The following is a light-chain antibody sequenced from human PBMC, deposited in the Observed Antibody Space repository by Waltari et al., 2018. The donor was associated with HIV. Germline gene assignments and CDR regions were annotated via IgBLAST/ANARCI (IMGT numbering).Light chain of an antibody. Sequence: QSALTQPASVSGSPGQSITISCTGTSSDVGGYNYVSWYQQHPGKAPKLMIYEVSNPPLGVSNRFSCSKSGNPASLTISGLPAEDEADYYCSSYTTTSTLVVFGTGTKVTVL. CDR1: SSDVGGYNY. J-gene: IGLJ1*01. V-gene: IGLV2-14*01. CDR2: EVS. CDR3: SSYTTTSTLVV.